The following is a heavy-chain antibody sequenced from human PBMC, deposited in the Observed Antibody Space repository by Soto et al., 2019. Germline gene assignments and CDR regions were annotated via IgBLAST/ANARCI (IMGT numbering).Heavy chain of an antibody. J-gene: IGHJ5*02. CDR1: GYTFTSYD. Sequence: GASVKVSCKASGYTFTSYDISWVRQAPGQGLEWMGWISAYNGNTNYAQKLQGRVTMTTDTSTSTAYMELRSLRSDDTAVYYCARGGIVVVVAATRPWWFDPSGQGTLVTVSS. V-gene: IGHV1-18*01. D-gene: IGHD2-15*01. CDR2: ISAYNGNT. CDR3: ARGGIVVVVAATRPWWFDP.